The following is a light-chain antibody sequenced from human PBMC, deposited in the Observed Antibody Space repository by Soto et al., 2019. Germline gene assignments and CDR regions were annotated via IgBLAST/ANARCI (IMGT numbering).Light chain of an antibody. Sequence: ETVLTQSPGTLSLSPGERATLSCSASQSVSNSYLAWYQQKPGQAPRLLIYGASTRATGIPDRFSGGGSGTDFTLTINRLEPEDFAVYYCQQYVRSPPSWTFGQGTKVEI. J-gene: IGKJ1*01. CDR3: QQYVRSPPSWT. V-gene: IGKV3-20*01. CDR1: QSVSNSY. CDR2: GAS.